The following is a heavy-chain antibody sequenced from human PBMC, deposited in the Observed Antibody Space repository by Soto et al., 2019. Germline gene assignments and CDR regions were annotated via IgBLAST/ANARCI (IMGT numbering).Heavy chain of an antibody. CDR2: IIPIFGTA. CDR1: GGTFSSYA. J-gene: IGHJ4*02. Sequence: RASVKVSCKASGGTFSSYAISWVRQAPGQGLEWMGGIIPIFGTANYAQKFQGRVTITADESTSTAYMELSSLRSEDTAVYYCARGIAAAGTPFDYWGQGTLVTVSS. V-gene: IGHV1-69*13. CDR3: ARGIAAAGTPFDY. D-gene: IGHD6-13*01.